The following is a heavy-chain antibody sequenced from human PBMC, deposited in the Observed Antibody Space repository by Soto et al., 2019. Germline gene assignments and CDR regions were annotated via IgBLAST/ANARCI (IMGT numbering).Heavy chain of an antibody. CDR2: IDWDDDK. CDR1: GFSLSTSGMR. V-gene: IGHV2-70*04. Sequence: SGPTLINPTQTLTLTCTFSGFSLSTSGMRVSWIRQPPGKALEWLARIDWDDDKFYSTSLKTRLTISKDTSTNQVVLTMTNMDPVDTGTYYCARNTDYWGQGILVTVSS. J-gene: IGHJ4*02. CDR3: ARNTDY.